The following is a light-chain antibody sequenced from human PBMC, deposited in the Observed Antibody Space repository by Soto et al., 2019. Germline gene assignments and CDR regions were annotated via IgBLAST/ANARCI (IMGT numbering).Light chain of an antibody. J-gene: IGKJ1*01. CDR3: QQRNNWPLT. CDR2: DAS. Sequence: EIVLTQSPATLSLSPGERATLSCRASQSFSSYLAWYQQKLGQAPRLLIYDASNRATGIPARFSGSGSGTDFTLTISRLEPEDSAVYYCQQRNNWPLTFGQGTKVEIK. CDR1: QSFSSY. V-gene: IGKV3-11*01.